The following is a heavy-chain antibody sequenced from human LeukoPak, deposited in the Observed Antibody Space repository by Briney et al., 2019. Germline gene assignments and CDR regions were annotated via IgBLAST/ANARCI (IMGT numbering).Heavy chain of an antibody. J-gene: IGHJ4*02. CDR3: VRRAVSGEEALDFDY. CDR1: GFTFSAHS. D-gene: IGHD6-19*01. V-gene: IGHV3-21*01. Sequence: GGSLRLSCAAPGFTFSAHSMNWVRQAPGKGLEWVASISSRSSYIYYGGSVKGRFTVSRDNARNSVYLQMNSLRVEDTAVYYCVRRAVSGEEALDFDYWGQRTLVTVSS. CDR2: ISSRSSYI.